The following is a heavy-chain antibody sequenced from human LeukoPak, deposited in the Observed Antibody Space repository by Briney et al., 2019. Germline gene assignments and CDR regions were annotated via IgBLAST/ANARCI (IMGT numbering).Heavy chain of an antibody. CDR1: VFSLTSNH. J-gene: IGHJ4*02. CDR2: IYTGGTT. Sequence: GGSLRLSCAPSVFSLTSNHMNWGRQAPGKGLEGGSIIYTGGTTHYADSMNDRFTTSRDDSINTLYLQINSMRAEDTAVYYCARDSSSYYFDYWGQGTLVTASS. V-gene: IGHV3-66*01. CDR3: ARDSSSYYFDY. D-gene: IGHD6-6*01.